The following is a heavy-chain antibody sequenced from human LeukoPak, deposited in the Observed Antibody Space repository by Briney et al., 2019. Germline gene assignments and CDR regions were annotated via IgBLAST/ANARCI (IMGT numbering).Heavy chain of an antibody. J-gene: IGHJ4*02. D-gene: IGHD2-15*01. Sequence: SQTLSLTCTVSGGSISGGTYYWSWIRQPAGRGLEWIGRIYTSGSTYYNPSLKSRVTISVDTSKNQFSLKLSSVTAADTAVYYCARGLRARYCSGGSCYYFDYWGQGTLVTVSS. CDR1: GGSISGGTYY. CDR3: ARGLRARYCSGGSCYYFDY. CDR2: IYTSGST. V-gene: IGHV4-61*02.